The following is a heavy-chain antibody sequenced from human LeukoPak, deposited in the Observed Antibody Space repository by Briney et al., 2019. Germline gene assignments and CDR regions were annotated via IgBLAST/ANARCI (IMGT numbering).Heavy chain of an antibody. CDR1: GFSLSDYY. CDR3: ARDRGVVVPAMGYYFDY. J-gene: IGHJ4*02. V-gene: IGHV3-11*01. Sequence: GGSLRLSCAASGFSLSDYYMSWIRQAPGKGLEWISYITNRGSTIFYTDPVKGRFTISRDNARNSLYLQLNSLRAEDTAIYYCARDRGVVVPAMGYYFDYWGQGALVTVSS. CDR2: ITNRGSTI. D-gene: IGHD2-21*02.